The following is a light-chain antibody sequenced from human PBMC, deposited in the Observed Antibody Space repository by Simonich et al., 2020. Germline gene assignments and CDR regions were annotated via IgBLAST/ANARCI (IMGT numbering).Light chain of an antibody. CDR2: AAS. V-gene: IGKV1-9*01. Sequence: IQLTQSPSFLSASVGDRVTITCRASQGIRIYLAWYQQNPGKAPKLLIYAASTLQSGVPSRFSGSGSGTEFTLTISSLQPDDFATYYCQQYNSYHTFGQGTKLEIK. CDR1: QGIRIY. CDR3: QQYNSYHT. J-gene: IGKJ2*01.